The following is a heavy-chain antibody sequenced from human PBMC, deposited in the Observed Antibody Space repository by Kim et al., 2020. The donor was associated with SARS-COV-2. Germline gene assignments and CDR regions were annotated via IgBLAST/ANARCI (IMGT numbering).Heavy chain of an antibody. D-gene: IGHD2-15*01. V-gene: IGHV3-23*01. J-gene: IGHJ4*02. Sequence: SVQSQFTISRYNAKNTLSLQMKRLRAEDTAVYYCAQDLCGSGGRCYADYWGQGTLVTVSS. CDR3: AQDLCGSGGRCYADY.